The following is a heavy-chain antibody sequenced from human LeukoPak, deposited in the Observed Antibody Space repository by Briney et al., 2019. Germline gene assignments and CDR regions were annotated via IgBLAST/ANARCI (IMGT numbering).Heavy chain of an antibody. V-gene: IGHV4-59*08. J-gene: IGHJ3*02. CDR1: GGSISSYY. CDR3: ARRQQLGRKYDAFDI. Sequence: SETLSLTCTVSGGSISSYYWSWIRQPPGKGLEWIGYIYYSGSTYYNPSLKSRVTISVDTSKNQFSLKVTSVTAADTAVYYCARRQQLGRKYDAFDIWGQGTLVTVSS. D-gene: IGHD6-13*01. CDR2: IYYSGST.